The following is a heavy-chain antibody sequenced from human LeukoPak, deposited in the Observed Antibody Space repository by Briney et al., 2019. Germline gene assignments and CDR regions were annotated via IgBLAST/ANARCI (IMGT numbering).Heavy chain of an antibody. CDR3: ARDQFGFYMGPPVAGSPDAFDI. D-gene: IGHD6-19*01. Sequence: GGSLRLSCAASGFTFSSYSMNWVRQAPGKGLEWVSSISSSSSYIYYADSVKGRFTISRDNAKNSLYLQMNSLRAEDTAVYYCARDQFGFYMGPPVAGSPDAFDIWGQGTMVTVSS. V-gene: IGHV3-21*01. CDR2: ISSSSSYI. J-gene: IGHJ3*02. CDR1: GFTFSSYS.